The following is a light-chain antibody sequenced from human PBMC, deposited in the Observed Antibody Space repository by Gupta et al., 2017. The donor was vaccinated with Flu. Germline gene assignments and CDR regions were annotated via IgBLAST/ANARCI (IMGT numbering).Light chain of an antibody. CDR3: QQSYTALLS. J-gene: IGKJ4*01. V-gene: IGKV1-39*01. Sequence: GDRVTITCRASQSITGYLNWYQHKAGKAPRLLIYAASSLQSGVPSRFSGSGSGTDFTLTISSLQPEDIATYYCQQSYTALLSFGGGTKVEIK. CDR1: QSITGY. CDR2: AAS.